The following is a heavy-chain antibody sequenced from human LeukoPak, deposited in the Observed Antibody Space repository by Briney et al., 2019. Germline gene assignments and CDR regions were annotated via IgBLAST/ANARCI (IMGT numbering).Heavy chain of an antibody. Sequence: ASVKVSCKASGYTFTNYYIHWVRQAPGQGLEWMGMINPSGGSTSYAQKFQGRVTMTRDTSTSTVYMELSSLRSEDTAVYYCARDCRQLPGSYYGMDVWGQGTTVTVS. CDR3: ARDCRQLPGSYYGMDV. CDR1: GYTFTNYY. J-gene: IGHJ6*02. D-gene: IGHD2-2*01. V-gene: IGHV1-46*01. CDR2: INPSGGST.